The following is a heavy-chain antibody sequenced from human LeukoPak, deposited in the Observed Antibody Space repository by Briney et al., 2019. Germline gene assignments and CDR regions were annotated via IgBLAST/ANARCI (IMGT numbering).Heavy chain of an antibody. CDR1: GDSITNIIYY. CDR3: GRHTYAEVIEVAGDAFDL. D-gene: IGHD6-19*01. CDR2: LSFSGST. V-gene: IGHV4-39*01. Sequence: SETLSLTCSVSGDSITNIIYYWGWIRQSPGKGLEWIASLSFSGSTYYNPSLKSRVTISGDTSKIQFSLKVNSVTAADTAVYYCGRHTYAEVIEVAGDAFDLWGLGTMVTVSS. J-gene: IGHJ3*01.